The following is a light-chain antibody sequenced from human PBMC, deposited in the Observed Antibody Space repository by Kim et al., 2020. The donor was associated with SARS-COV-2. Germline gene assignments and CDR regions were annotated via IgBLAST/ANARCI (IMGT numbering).Light chain of an antibody. CDR1: QSIRNS. J-gene: IGKJ4*01. V-gene: IGKV3-11*01. Sequence: ETVLTQSPATLSLSPGQRATLSCRASQSIRNSLAWYQQKPGQSPRLLIYDASYRATGVPARFSGSGYGTDFTLTISSVETEDFAVYYCQQCRDWLTFGGGTKVDIK. CDR3: QQCRDWLT. CDR2: DAS.